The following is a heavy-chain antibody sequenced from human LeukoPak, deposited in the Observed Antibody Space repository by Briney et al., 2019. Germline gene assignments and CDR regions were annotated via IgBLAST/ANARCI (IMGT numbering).Heavy chain of an antibody. Sequence: GGSLRLSCAASGFTFNSYWMHWVRQAPGKGLVWVSRINSDGSGTSDADFVKGLFTISRDNSKNTPYLQMNSLRAEDTAMYYCARDRLTTDAFDIWGQGTMVTVS. V-gene: IGHV3-74*01. D-gene: IGHD3-22*01. CDR1: GFTFNSYW. CDR2: INSDGSGT. CDR3: ARDRLTTDAFDI. J-gene: IGHJ3*02.